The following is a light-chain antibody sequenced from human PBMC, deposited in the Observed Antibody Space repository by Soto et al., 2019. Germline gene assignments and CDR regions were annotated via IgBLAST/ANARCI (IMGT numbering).Light chain of an antibody. Sequence: VVLTQAPATLALSPGDGAARSGKASQSVHNFLAWYQQKPGQAPRLLIYGASNRAAGIPARFSGSGSGTDFTLTINSLEPEDFAVYYCQQRSNWPPITLGQGRRLEVK. CDR1: QSVHNF. V-gene: IGKV3-11*01. J-gene: IGKJ5*01. CDR3: QQRSNWPPIT. CDR2: GAS.